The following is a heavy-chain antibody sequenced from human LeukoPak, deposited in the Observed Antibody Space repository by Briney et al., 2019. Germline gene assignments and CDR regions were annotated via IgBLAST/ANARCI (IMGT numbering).Heavy chain of an antibody. J-gene: IGHJ4*02. CDR3: ARTFSADGDY. D-gene: IGHD6-13*01. V-gene: IGHV1-2*02. CDR1: VYTFTGYY. Sequence: ASVKVSFKSSVYTFTGYYMHWVRQAPGQGLEWMGWINPNSGGTNYAQKFQGRVTMTRDTSISTAYMELSRLRSDDTAVYYCARTFSADGDYWGQGTLVTVSS. CDR2: INPNSGGT.